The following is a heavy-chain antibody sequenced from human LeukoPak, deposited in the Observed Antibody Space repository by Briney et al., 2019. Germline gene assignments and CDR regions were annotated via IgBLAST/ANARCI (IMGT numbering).Heavy chain of an antibody. D-gene: IGHD1-26*01. CDR2: ISYDGSNK. V-gene: IGHV3-30-3*01. J-gene: IGHJ3*02. CDR3: AKDWRLREVPHDRRFRLWELDAFDI. CDR1: GFTFSSYA. Sequence: GGSLRLSCAASGFTFSSYAMHWVRQAPGKGLEWVAVISYDGSNKYYADSVKGRFTISRDNSKNTLYLQMNSLRAEDTAVYYCAKDWRLREVPHDRRFRLWELDAFDIWGQGTMVTVSS.